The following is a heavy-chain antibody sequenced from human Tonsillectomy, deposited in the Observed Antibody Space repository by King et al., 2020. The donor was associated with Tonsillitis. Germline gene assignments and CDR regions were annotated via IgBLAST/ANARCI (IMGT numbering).Heavy chain of an antibody. D-gene: IGHD3-9*01. J-gene: IGHJ5*02. CDR3: ARNNPPSVSETTGFYPYNWIDA. V-gene: IGHV3-33*08. Sequence: VQLVESGGGVVQPGRSLRLSCAASGFSLDTYGMHWVRQAPGKGLEWVAFIWYDGSDKYYADSVKGRITISRDNSKNSLYLQMSSLRAEDTAVYYCARNNPPSVSETTGFYPYNWIDAWGQGTLVTVSS. CDR1: GFSLDTYG. CDR2: IWYDGSDK.